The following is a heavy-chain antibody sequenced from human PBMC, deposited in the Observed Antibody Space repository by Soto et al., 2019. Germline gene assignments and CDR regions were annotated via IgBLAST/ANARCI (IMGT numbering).Heavy chain of an antibody. CDR3: ARHPGYYDILTGYTTYYFDS. V-gene: IGHV4-59*08. D-gene: IGHD3-9*01. Sequence: PSETLSLTCTVSGVSIGTYYWIWIRQPPGKGLEWIGYIYYRGNTDYNPSLKSRVTISLDTPKNQFSLKLSSVTAADTAVYYCARHPGYYDILTGYTTYYFDSWGQGILVTVSS. CDR1: GVSIGTYY. J-gene: IGHJ4*02. CDR2: IYYRGNT.